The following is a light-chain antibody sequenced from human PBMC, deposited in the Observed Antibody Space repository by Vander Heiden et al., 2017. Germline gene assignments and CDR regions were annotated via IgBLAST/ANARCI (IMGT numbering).Light chain of an antibody. CDR3: QEYDTLPYT. CDR2: DAS. J-gene: IGKJ2*01. CDR1: QDISNY. Sequence: DIQMTHSPSSLSASVGDRVTITCQASQDISNYLNWYQQKPGKAPKLLVYDASNLETGVPSRFSGSASGTDFTFTISILHPEDIATYYCQEYDTLPYTFGQGTKLEIK. V-gene: IGKV1-33*01.